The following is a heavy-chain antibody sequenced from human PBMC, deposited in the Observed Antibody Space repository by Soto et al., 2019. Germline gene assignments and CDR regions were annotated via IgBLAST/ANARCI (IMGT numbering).Heavy chain of an antibody. CDR3: ARGGVGSGRPFDY. CDR1: GGSISSSNW. CDR2: IDHSGST. J-gene: IGHJ4*02. V-gene: IGHV4-4*02. D-gene: IGHD3-10*01. Sequence: QVQLQESGPGLVKPSGTLSLTCAVSGGSISSSNWWSWVRQPPGKGLEWIGEIDHSGSTNFNPSLKSRVTISVDKSNNQFSLKLNPLTAADTAVYYCARGGVGSGRPFDYWGPGTLVTVSS.